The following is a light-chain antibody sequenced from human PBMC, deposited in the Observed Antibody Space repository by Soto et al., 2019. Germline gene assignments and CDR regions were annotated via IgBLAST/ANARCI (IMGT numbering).Light chain of an antibody. V-gene: IGKV1-33*01. J-gene: IGKJ4*01. CDR1: QDIANF. CDR3: QQYGSVPL. Sequence: DIQMTQSPSSLSASVGDRVTITCQASQDIANFLNWYHQRPGKAPKLLIYDASNLQTGVTSRFSGSGSGTHFTFTISSLRPEDIGTYYCQQYGSVPLFGGGTKVEI. CDR2: DAS.